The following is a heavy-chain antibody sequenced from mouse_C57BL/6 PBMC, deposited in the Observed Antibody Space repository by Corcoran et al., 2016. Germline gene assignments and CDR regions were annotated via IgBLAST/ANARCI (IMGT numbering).Heavy chain of an antibody. Sequence: EVQLQQSGPELVKPGASVKISCKASGYTFTDYYMNWVKQSHGKGLEWIGDINPNNGGTSYNQKFKGKATLTVDKSSSTAYMELRSLTSEDSAVYYCARYWDYWGQGTTLTVSS. J-gene: IGHJ2*01. CDR2: INPNNGGT. D-gene: IGHD4-1*01. CDR1: GYTFTDYY. V-gene: IGHV1-26*01. CDR3: ARYWDY.